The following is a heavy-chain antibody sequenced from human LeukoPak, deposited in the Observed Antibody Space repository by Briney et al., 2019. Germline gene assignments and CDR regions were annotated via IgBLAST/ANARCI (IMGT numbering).Heavy chain of an antibody. V-gene: IGHV3-23*01. Sequence: GGSLRLSCAASGFTFSSYAMSWVRQAPGKGLEWVSAISGSGGSTYYADSVKGRFTISRDNSKNTLYLQVNSLRAEDTAVYYCAKASRVYGGNRPYFDYWGQETLVTVSS. CDR3: AKASRVYGGNRPYFDY. CDR1: GFTFSSYA. CDR2: ISGSGGST. J-gene: IGHJ4*02. D-gene: IGHD4-23*01.